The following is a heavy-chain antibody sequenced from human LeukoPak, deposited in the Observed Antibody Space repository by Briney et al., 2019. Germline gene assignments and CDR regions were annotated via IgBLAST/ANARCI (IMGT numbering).Heavy chain of an antibody. CDR2: IHPGDSDT. D-gene: IGHD3-22*01. CDR1: GYSFTSYW. Sequence: GESLKISCKGSGYSFTSYWIGWVRQMPGKGLEWMGIIHPGDSDTRYSPSFQGQVTISADKSISTAYLQWSSLKASDTAMYYCARRFYYYDSSGSGDAFDIWGQGTMVTVSS. CDR3: ARRFYYYDSSGSGDAFDI. J-gene: IGHJ3*02. V-gene: IGHV5-51*01.